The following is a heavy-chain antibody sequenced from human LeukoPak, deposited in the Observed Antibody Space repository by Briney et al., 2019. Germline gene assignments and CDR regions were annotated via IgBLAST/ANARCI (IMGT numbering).Heavy chain of an antibody. Sequence: SVKVSCKASGGTFSSYAISWVRQAPGQGLEWMGRIIPILGIANYAQKLQGRVTITADKSTSTAYMELSSLRSEDTAVYYCARDILTGYASSYYYGMDVWGQGATVTVSS. CDR2: IIPILGIA. V-gene: IGHV1-69*04. CDR3: ARDILTGYASSYYYGMDV. J-gene: IGHJ6*02. D-gene: IGHD3-9*01. CDR1: GGTFSSYA.